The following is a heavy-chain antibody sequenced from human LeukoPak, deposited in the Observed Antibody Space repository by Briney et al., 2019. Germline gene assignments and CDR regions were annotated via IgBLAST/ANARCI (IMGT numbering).Heavy chain of an antibody. CDR2: ISGGGDAT. V-gene: IGHV3-23*01. Sequence: SGGSLRLSCAASGFTFTTYAMIWVRRAPGKGLEWVSGISGGGDATYYAESVKGRFTISRDNSENTIYLQMKSLGAGDTAVYYCARLSGTSGTTSRVLDYWGQGALVTVSS. D-gene: IGHD1-1*01. J-gene: IGHJ4*02. CDR3: ARLSGTSGTTSRVLDY. CDR1: GFTFTTYA.